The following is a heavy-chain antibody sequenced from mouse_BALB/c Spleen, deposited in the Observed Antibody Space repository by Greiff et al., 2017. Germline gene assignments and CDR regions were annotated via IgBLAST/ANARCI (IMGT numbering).Heavy chain of an antibody. CDR2: IRLKSNNYAT. Sequence: EVKLMESGGGLVQPGGSMKLSCVASGFTFSNYWMNWVRQSPEKGLEWVAEIRLKSNNYATHYAESVKGRFTISRDDSKSSVYLQMNNLRAEDTGIYYCTREDYGNYDYAMDYWGQGTSVTVSS. CDR1: GFTFSNYW. J-gene: IGHJ4*01. D-gene: IGHD2-1*01. CDR3: TREDYGNYDYAMDY. V-gene: IGHV6-6*02.